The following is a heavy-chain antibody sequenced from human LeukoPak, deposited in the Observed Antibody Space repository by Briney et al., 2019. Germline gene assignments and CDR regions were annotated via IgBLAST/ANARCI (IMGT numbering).Heavy chain of an antibody. CDR2: ISYDGSNK. V-gene: IGHV3-30*04. CDR3: ARYYYDSSGYSAPGDY. D-gene: IGHD3-22*01. CDR1: GFTFSSYA. Sequence: GGSLRLSCAASGFTFSSYAMHWVRQAPAKGLEWVAVISYDGSNKYYADSVKGRFTISRDNSKNTLYLQMNSLRAEDTAVYYCARYYYDSSGYSAPGDYCGQGTLVTVSS. J-gene: IGHJ4*02.